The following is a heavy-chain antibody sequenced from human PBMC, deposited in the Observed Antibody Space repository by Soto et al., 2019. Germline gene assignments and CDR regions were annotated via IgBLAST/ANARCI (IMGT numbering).Heavy chain of an antibody. CDR3: ARENYDSIGWLDH. Sequence: SETLSLACTVSGGSIRNGGYYWTWIRQHPGKGLEWIGYIYYSGSTYYNPSLKSRVTISIDTSKNQFSLKLSSVTAADTAVYYCARENYDSIGWLDHWGQGTLVTVS. J-gene: IGHJ4*02. V-gene: IGHV4-31*03. D-gene: IGHD3-22*01. CDR2: IYYSGST. CDR1: GGSIRNGGYY.